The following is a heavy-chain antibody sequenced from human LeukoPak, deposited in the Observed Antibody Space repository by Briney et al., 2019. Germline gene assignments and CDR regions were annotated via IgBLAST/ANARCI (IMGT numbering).Heavy chain of an antibody. Sequence: QPGGSLRLSCAASGFTFSRYSMNWVRQAPGKGLEWVSYISSSSSTKYYVDSVKGRFTISRDNAKNSLYLQMNSLRDEDTAVYYCARDGRYDSSGYYDYWGQGILVTVSA. D-gene: IGHD3-22*01. J-gene: IGHJ4*02. V-gene: IGHV3-48*02. CDR1: GFTFSRYS. CDR3: ARDGRYDSSGYYDY. CDR2: ISSSSSTK.